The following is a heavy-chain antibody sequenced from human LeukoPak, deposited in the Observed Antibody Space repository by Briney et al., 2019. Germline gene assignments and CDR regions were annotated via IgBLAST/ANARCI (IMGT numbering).Heavy chain of an antibody. Sequence: ASVKVSCKASGYTFTDYYMHWVRQAPGQGLEWMDWINPNSGGTNYPQQFQGRGTMTRDTSISTVYMELKRLRSDDTAVYYCARVARKWFGELALWGEGTLVTVSS. CDR3: ARVARKWFGELAL. D-gene: IGHD3-10*01. CDR1: GYTFTDYY. V-gene: IGHV1-2*02. J-gene: IGHJ4*02. CDR2: INPNSGGT.